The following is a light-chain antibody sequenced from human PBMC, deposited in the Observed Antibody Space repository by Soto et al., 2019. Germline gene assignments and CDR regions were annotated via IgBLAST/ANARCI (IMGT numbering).Light chain of an antibody. J-gene: IGLJ1*01. CDR3: SSHTRYNTRV. CDR1: SSDVGAYDY. CDR2: EVS. Sequence: QSVLTQPASVSGSPGQSIAISCTGTSSDVGAYDYVSWYQQHPDKAPKLMIYEVSNRPSGVSNRFSGSKSVNTATLTISGLQAEDEADYYCSSHTRYNTRVFGTGTKVTGL. V-gene: IGLV2-14*03.